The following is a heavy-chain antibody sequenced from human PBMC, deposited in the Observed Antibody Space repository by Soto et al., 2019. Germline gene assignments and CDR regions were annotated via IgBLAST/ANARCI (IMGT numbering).Heavy chain of an antibody. D-gene: IGHD3-9*01. V-gene: IGHV3-53*01. CDR2: IYSGGST. CDR1: GFTVSSNY. J-gene: IGHJ3*02. Sequence: GGSLRLSCAASGFTVSSNYMSWVRQAPGKGLEWVSVIYSGGSTYYADSVKGRFTISRDNSKNTLYLQLNSLRDEDTALYYCVRDRDWAFDIWGQGTMVTVSS. CDR3: VRDRDWAFDI.